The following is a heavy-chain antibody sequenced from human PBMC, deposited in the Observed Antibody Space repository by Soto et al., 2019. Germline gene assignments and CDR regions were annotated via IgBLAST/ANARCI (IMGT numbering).Heavy chain of an antibody. CDR3: ARGARGGYSYGAYYYYGMDV. V-gene: IGHV4-59*01. CDR2: IYYSGST. Sequence: SETLSLTCTVSGGSISSYYWSCIRQPPGKGLEWIVYIYYSGSTNYNPSLKSRVTISVDTSKNQFSLKLSSVTAADTAVYYCARGARGGYSYGAYYYYGMDVWGQGTTVTVS. J-gene: IGHJ6*02. D-gene: IGHD5-18*01. CDR1: GGSISSYY.